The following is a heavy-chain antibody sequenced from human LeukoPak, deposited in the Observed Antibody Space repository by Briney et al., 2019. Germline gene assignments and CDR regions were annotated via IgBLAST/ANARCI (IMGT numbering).Heavy chain of an antibody. D-gene: IGHD6-6*01. CDR3: ARGTSSSSSDLDY. CDR1: GYTFTSYY. CDR2: INPSGGST. Sequence: GPVKVSCKASGYTFTSYYMHWVRQAPGQGLEWMGIINPSGGSTSYAQKFQGRVTITRNTSISTAYMELSSLRSEDTAVYYCARGTSSSSSDLDYWGQGTLVTVSS. J-gene: IGHJ4*02. V-gene: IGHV1-46*01.